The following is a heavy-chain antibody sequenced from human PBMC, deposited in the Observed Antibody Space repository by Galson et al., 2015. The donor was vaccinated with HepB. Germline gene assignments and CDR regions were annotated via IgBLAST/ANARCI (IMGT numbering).Heavy chain of an antibody. Sequence: QSGAEVKKPGESLRISCQGSGYTYTSYWISWVRQMPGKGLEWMGKIDPTDSYTTYSPSFQGHVTISIDKSINTAYLQWTSLKASDSAIYYCARQGGFLNWFDPWGQGTLVTASS. V-gene: IGHV5-10-1*01. J-gene: IGHJ5*02. CDR3: ARQGGFLNWFDP. CDR1: GYTYTSYW. D-gene: IGHD2/OR15-2a*01. CDR2: IDPTDSYT.